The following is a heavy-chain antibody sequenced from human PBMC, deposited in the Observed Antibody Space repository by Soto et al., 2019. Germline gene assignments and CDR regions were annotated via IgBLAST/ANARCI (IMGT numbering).Heavy chain of an antibody. CDR3: AKDNAGYCSSSGCYADY. D-gene: IGHD2-2*01. V-gene: IGHV3-9*01. CDR2: ISWNSGSK. Sequence: PGGSLRLSCAASGLTFDDYAMHWVRQAPGKGLEWVSGISWNSGSKGYADSVEGRFTISRDNAKNSLYLQMNSLRAEDTALYFCAKDNAGYCSSSGCYADYWGQGTLVTVSS. J-gene: IGHJ4*02. CDR1: GLTFDDYA.